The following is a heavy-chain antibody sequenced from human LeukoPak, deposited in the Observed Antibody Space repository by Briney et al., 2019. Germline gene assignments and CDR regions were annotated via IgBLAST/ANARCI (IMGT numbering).Heavy chain of an antibody. V-gene: IGHV1-69*13. CDR2: IIPIFGTA. CDR3: AREAGSSTSP. CDR1: GGTFSNYA. D-gene: IGHD2-2*01. J-gene: IGHJ5*02. Sequence: ASVKVSCKASGGTFSNYAISWVRQAPGQRLEWMGGIIPIFGTANYAQKFQGRVTITADESTSTAYMELSSLRSEDTAVYYCAREAGSSTSPWGQGTLVTVSS.